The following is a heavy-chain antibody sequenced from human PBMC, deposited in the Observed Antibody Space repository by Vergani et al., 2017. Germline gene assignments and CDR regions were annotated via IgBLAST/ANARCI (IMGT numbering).Heavy chain of an antibody. J-gene: IGHJ4*02. Sequence: EVQLVESGGGLVKPGGSLRLSCAASGFTFSSYSMNLVRQAPGKGLEGVSSIRSSSSYIYYADSVKCRFTISRDNAKNSLYLQMNSLRAEDTAVYYCARDGGVGLDYWGQGTLVTVSS. CDR2: IRSSSSYI. D-gene: IGHD2-8*02. CDR1: GFTFSSYS. V-gene: IGHV3-21*01. CDR3: ARDGGVGLDY.